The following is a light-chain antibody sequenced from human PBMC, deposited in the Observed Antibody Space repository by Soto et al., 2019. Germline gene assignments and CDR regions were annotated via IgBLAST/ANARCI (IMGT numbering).Light chain of an antibody. CDR3: QQSYSFFLT. V-gene: IGKV1-39*01. CDR2: TTS. CDR1: QSISSS. J-gene: IGKJ4*01. Sequence: DIQMSQSPSSLSASVGDRITITCRAIQSISSSLNWYQQKPGKAPKLLIYTTSNLQSWVPSRFSGSGSGTEFTLTISNLQPEDFATYYWQQSYSFFLTFGGGPKLEI.